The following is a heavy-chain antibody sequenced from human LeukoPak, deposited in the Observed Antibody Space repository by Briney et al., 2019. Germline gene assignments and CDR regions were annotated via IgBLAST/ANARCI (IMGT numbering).Heavy chain of an antibody. J-gene: IGHJ4*02. CDR2: IYYSGST. CDR1: GGSISSYY. V-gene: IGHV4-59*01. D-gene: IGHD3-3*01. Sequence: SETLSLTCTVSGGSISSYYWSWIRQPPGKGLEWIGYIYYSGSTNYNPSLKSRVTISVDTSKNQFSLKLSSVTAADTAVYYCAREGFLGPIDYWGQGTLVTVSS. CDR3: AREGFLGPIDY.